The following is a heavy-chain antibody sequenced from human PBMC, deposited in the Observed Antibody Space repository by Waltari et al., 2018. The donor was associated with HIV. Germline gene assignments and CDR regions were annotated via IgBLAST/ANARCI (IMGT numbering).Heavy chain of an antibody. CDR2: ISAYKGNT. CDR1: GYTFTSFG. D-gene: IGHD1-1*01. V-gene: IGHV1-18*01. J-gene: IGHJ6*02. CDR3: ARDNWNDYYYYGMDV. Sequence: QVQLVQSGAEVKKPGASVKVSCKASGYTFTSFGISWVRQAPGQGLEWMGWISAYKGNTNYAQKLQGRVTMTTDTSTSTAYMGLRSLRSDDTAVFYCARDNWNDYYYYGMDVWGQGTTVTVSS.